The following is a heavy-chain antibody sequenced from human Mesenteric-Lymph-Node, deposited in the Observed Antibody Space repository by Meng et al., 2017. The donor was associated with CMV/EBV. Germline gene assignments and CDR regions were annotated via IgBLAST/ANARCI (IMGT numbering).Heavy chain of an antibody. V-gene: IGHV4-34*01. CDR1: GGSIIGYF. J-gene: IGHJ4*02. CDR2: ISHAGTT. D-gene: IGHD6-6*01. CDR3: ARVSSVSSSSL. Sequence: LTCGVYGGSIIGYFWSWIRQPPGKGLEWIGEISHAGTTNYNPSLKSRVTLSLDMSKNQFSLNLSSVTAADTAVYYCARVSSVSSSSLWGQGTLVTVS.